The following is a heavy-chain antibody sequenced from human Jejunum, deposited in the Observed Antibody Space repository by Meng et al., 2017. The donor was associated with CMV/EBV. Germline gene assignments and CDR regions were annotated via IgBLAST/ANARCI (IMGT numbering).Heavy chain of an antibody. J-gene: IGHJ4*02. CDR3: ARAFWSGPPYGGVAYYCVS. D-gene: IGHD3-3*01. Sequence: TYWMSWGRQAPGKGLEWVANIKHDGSQKNYVDSVKGRFTISRDNAKNSLYLHMDSLRAEDTAVYYCARAFWSGPPYGGVAYYCVSWGQGTLVTVSS. CDR1: TYW. CDR2: IKHDGSQK. V-gene: IGHV3-7*01.